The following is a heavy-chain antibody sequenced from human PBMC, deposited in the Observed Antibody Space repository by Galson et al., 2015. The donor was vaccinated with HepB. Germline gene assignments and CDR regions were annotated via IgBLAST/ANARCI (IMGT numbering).Heavy chain of an antibody. CDR3: ARVGGRNSGSYVYYYYYYGMDV. D-gene: IGHD1-26*01. J-gene: IGHJ6*02. CDR2: IIPIFGIA. CDR1: GGTFSSYA. V-gene: IGHV1-69*13. Sequence: SVKVSCKASGGTFSSYAISWVRQAPGQGLEWMGGIIPIFGIANYAQKFQGRVTITADESTSTAYMELSSLRSEDTAVYYCARVGGRNSGSYVYYYYYYGMDVWGQGTTVTVSS.